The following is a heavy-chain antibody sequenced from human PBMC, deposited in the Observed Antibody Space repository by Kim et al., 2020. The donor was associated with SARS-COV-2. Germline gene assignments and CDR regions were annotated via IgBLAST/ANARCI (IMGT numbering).Heavy chain of an antibody. CDR1: GGSFSGYY. CDR2: INHSGST. J-gene: IGHJ4*02. V-gene: IGHV4-34*01. CDR3: ARVRRAAAGTLFGSAYDDY. D-gene: IGHD6-13*01. Sequence: SETLSLTCAVYGGSFSGYYWSWIRQPPGKGLEWIGEINHSGSTNYNPSLKSRVTISVDTSKNQFSLKLSSVTAADTAVYYCARVRRAAAGTLFGSAYDDYWGQGTLVTVSS.